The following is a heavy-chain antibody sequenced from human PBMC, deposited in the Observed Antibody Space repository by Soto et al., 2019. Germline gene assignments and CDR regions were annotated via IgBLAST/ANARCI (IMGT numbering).Heavy chain of an antibody. CDR1: GGIFSTYA. V-gene: IGHV1-18*01. Sequence: ASVKVSCKASGGIFSTYAISWLRQAPGQGLEWMGWISAYNGTPNYAQKLQGRVTMTTDTSTSTAYMELRSLRSDDTAVYYCARDVAGSYRRLIDYWGQGTLVTVSS. D-gene: IGHD3-16*02. J-gene: IGHJ4*02. CDR2: ISAYNGTP. CDR3: ARDVAGSYRRLIDY.